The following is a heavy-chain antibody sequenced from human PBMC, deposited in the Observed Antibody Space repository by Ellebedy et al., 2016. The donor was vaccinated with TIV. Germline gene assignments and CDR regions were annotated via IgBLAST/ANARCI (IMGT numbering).Heavy chain of an antibody. Sequence: PGGSLRLSCAASGLTFSSHAMSWVRQAPGKGLEWVSTISDSGGNTYFPDSVKGRFTISRDNSRNTVYLQMNNLRAEDTAVYYCARDLYSGEYDVFDYWGQGTLVTVSS. CDR2: ISDSGGNT. CDR1: GLTFSSHA. D-gene: IGHD4-17*01. V-gene: IGHV3-23*01. CDR3: ARDLYSGEYDVFDY. J-gene: IGHJ4*02.